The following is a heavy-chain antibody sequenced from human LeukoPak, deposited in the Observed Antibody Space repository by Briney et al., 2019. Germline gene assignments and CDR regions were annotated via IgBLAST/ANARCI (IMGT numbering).Heavy chain of an antibody. CDR1: GFTVSSYY. CDR2: IYTNDYT. Sequence: GGSLRLSCAASGFTVSSYYMTWVRQAPGKGLEWVSIIYTNDYTFYAASLRGLFTISRDISKNTLHLQMHSLRAEDTAVYFCARGLHSGPDYWGQGTLVTVSS. D-gene: IGHD3/OR15-3a*01. CDR3: ARGLHSGPDY. V-gene: IGHV3-53*01. J-gene: IGHJ4*02.